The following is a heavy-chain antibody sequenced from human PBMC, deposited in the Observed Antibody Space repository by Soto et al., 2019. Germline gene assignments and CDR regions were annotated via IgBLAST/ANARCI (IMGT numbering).Heavy chain of an antibody. D-gene: IGHD6-19*01. J-gene: IGHJ4*02. V-gene: IGHV2-5*02. CDR1: GFSLTDNAVG. CDR3: AHGRGWLFDF. CDR2: IYWDDDH. Sequence: QITLKESGPTLVKPTQTLTLTCTFSGFSLTDNAVGVGWFRQPPGKALEWLALIYWDDDHHYSPSLKSRLTFTHDTSKNRVLLRMTNVDPGDTATYHCAHGRGWLFDFWGQGTLVTVSS.